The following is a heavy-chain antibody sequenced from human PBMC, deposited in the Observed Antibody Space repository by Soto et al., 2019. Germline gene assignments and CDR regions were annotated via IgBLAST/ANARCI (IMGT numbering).Heavy chain of an antibody. J-gene: IGHJ4*02. CDR2: INSDGSTT. CDR1: GFTFGSYA. V-gene: IGHV3-74*01. CDR3: ARDLPAAEDY. D-gene: IGHD6-25*01. Sequence: PGGSLRLSCAASGFTFGSYAMSWVRQAPGKGLVWVSHINSDGSTTNYADSVKGRFTISRDNAKNTLYLQVNSLRAEDTAVYYCARDLPAAEDYWGQGTLVTVSS.